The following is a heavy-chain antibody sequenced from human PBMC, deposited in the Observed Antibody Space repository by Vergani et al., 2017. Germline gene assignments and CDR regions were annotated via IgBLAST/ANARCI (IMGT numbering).Heavy chain of an antibody. J-gene: IGHJ4*02. V-gene: IGHV1-69*09. D-gene: IGHD5-18*01. CDR3: ARDGVDTASHRFFLRFCFDY. Sequence: VQLVQSGAEVKKPGSSVKVSCKASGGTFSSYAISWVRQAPGQGLEWMGRIIPILGIANYAQKFQGRVTITADKSTSTAYMELSSLRSEDTAVYYCARDGVDTASHRFFLRFCFDYWGQGTLVTVSS. CDR2: IIPILGIA. CDR1: GGTFSSYA.